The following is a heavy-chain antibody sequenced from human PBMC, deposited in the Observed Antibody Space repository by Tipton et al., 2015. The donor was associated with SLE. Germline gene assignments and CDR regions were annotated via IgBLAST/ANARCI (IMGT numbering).Heavy chain of an antibody. V-gene: IGHV4-4*08. CDR3: ATRGSSSWYFFDY. CDR1: GGSISSYY. Sequence: TLSLTCTVSGGSISSYYWSWIRQPPGKGLEWIGYIYTSGSTSYNPSLKSRVAISADTSKRQFSLKLSSVTAADTAVYYCATRGSSSWYFFDYWGQGTLVTVSS. CDR2: IYTSGST. J-gene: IGHJ4*02. D-gene: IGHD6-13*01.